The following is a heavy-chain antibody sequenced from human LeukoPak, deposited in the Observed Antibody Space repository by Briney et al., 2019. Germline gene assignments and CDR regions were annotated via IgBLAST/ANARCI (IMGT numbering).Heavy chain of an antibody. Sequence: PGGSLRLSCVASGLTFSHAWMSWVRQAPGKGLEWVGRIRSKFDGGTTHYAAPVKSRSTISRDDSRNTLYLQMDSLKIEDTAIYYCAIEGRAYCGGDCSEYFQHWGQGTLVTVSS. V-gene: IGHV3-15*01. J-gene: IGHJ1*01. CDR1: GLTFSHAW. CDR3: AIEGRAYCGGDCSEYFQH. CDR2: IRSKFDGGTT. D-gene: IGHD2-21*02.